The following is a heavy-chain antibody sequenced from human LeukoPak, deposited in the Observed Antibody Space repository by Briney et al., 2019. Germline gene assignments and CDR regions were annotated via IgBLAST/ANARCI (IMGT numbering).Heavy chain of an antibody. D-gene: IGHD6-13*01. CDR3: AKEGRSTTPGY. CDR2: ISSSSSSI. J-gene: IGHJ4*02. CDR1: GFTFGSSN. Sequence: GGSLRLSCAASGFTFGSSNMDWVRQAPGKGLEWVSSISSSSSSIYYTDSVKGRFTISRDNTKNSLYLQMNSLRAEDTAVCFCAKEGRSTTPGYWGQGTLVTVPS. V-gene: IGHV3-21*01.